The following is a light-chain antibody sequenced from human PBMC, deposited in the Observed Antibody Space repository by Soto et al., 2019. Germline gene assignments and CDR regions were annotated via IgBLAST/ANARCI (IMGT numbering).Light chain of an antibody. CDR1: SSNIGSNY. J-gene: IGLJ2*01. CDR3: AAWDDSLSGVV. V-gene: IGLV1-47*01. Sequence: QSVLTQPPSASGTPGQRVTISCSGSSSNIGSNYVYWYQQLPGTVPQLLIYRNSERPSGVPDRFSGSKSGPSASLAISGLRSEAEADSYCAAWDDSLSGVVFGGGTKLTVL. CDR2: RNS.